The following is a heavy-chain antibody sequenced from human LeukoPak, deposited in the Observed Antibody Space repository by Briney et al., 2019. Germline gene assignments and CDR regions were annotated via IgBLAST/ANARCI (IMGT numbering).Heavy chain of an antibody. V-gene: IGHV3-30*06. J-gene: IGHJ5*02. CDR1: GFTFSDCG. CDR2: TSSDGSNK. CDR3: ARDNDPDYSSSPGWFDL. D-gene: IGHD3-22*01. Sequence: GGSLRLSCAASGFTFSDCGIHWVRLAPGKGLEWVGVTSSDGSNKFYADSVKGRFTVSRDNSKNTLYLQMNSLRAEDTAVYYCARDNDPDYSSSPGWFDLWGQGTLVTVSS.